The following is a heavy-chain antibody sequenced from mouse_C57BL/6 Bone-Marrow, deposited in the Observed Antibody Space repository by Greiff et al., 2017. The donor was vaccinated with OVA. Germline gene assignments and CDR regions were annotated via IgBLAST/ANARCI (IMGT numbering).Heavy chain of an antibody. CDR1: GYTFTSYT. CDR2: INPSSGYT. Sequence: VQLQQSGAELARPGASVKMSCKASGYTFTSYTMHWVKQRPGQGLEWIGYINPSSGYTKYNQKFKDKATLTADKSSSTAYMQLSSLTSEDSAVYYCASHYGSSSCAYWGQGTLVTVSA. V-gene: IGHV1-4*01. CDR3: ASHYGSSSCAY. J-gene: IGHJ3*01. D-gene: IGHD1-1*01.